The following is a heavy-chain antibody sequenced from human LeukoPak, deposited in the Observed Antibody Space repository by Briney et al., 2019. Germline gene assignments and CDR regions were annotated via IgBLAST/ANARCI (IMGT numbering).Heavy chain of an antibody. CDR1: GYTFTSYD. CDR2: MNPNSGNT. J-gene: IGHJ6*03. CDR3: ARVDGVGATVYYYYMDV. Sequence: ASVKVSCKASGYTFTSYDINWVRQATGQGLEWMGWMNPNSGNTGYAQKFQGRVTMTRNTSISTAYMELSSLRSEDTAVYYCARVDGVGATVYYYYMDVWGKGTTVTVSS. V-gene: IGHV1-8*01. D-gene: IGHD1-26*01.